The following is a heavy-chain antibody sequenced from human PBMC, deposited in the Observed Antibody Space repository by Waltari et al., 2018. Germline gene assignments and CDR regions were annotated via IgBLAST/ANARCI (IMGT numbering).Heavy chain of an antibody. CDR1: GFTCSSDA. Sequence: ELQLLESGGGLVQPGGSLRLSCAASGFTCSSDAMRWVRQAPGKGLESVAAISGSGGSTYYADSVKGRFTISRDNSKNTLYLQMNSLRAEDTAVYYCAKDYGAAVAGTDYWGQGTLVTVSS. V-gene: IGHV3-23*01. J-gene: IGHJ4*02. CDR2: ISGSGGST. CDR3: AKDYGAAVAGTDY. D-gene: IGHD6-19*01.